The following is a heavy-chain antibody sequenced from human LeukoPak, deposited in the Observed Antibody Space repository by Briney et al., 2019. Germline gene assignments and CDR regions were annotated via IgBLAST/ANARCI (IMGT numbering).Heavy chain of an antibody. CDR1: GGSISSSSYY. J-gene: IGHJ5*02. CDR3: ARPLSRLSWLDP. Sequence: SETLSLTCTVSGGSISSSSYYWGWIRQPPGKGLEWIGSIYYSGNTYYNPSLKSRVTISVDTSKNQFSLKLRSVTAADTAVYYCARPLSRLSWLDPRGQGTLVTVSS. D-gene: IGHD2-21*01. V-gene: IGHV4-39*01. CDR2: IYYSGNT.